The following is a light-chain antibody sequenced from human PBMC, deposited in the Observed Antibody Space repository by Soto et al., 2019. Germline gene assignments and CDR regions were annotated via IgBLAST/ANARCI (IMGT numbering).Light chain of an antibody. Sequence: EILLTQSPATLSLSPGERATLSCRASQSVANFLVWYQQKPGQAPRALIYDVSNRAPGIPARFSGSGSGTDFTLTISSLEPEDFAVYYCQHRFNAPWTFGQGTKVEIK. V-gene: IGKV3-11*01. CDR1: QSVANF. J-gene: IGKJ1*01. CDR3: QHRFNAPWT. CDR2: DVS.